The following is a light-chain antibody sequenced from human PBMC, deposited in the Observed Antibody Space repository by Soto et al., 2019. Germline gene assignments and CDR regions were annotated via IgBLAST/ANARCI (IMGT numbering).Light chain of an antibody. CDR2: DAS. CDR1: QSVSSN. Sequence: EIVMTQSPATLSVSPGERATLSCRASQSVSSNLAWYQQKPGQAPRLLIYDASNRATGIPARFSGSGSGTDFTLTTSSLEPEDFAVYYCQQRSNWPLTFGGGTKVDIK. J-gene: IGKJ4*01. CDR3: QQRSNWPLT. V-gene: IGKV3-11*01.